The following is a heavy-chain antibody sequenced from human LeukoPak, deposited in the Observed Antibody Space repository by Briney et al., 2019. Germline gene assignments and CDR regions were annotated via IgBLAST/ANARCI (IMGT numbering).Heavy chain of an antibody. CDR3: ARDSIRDTMVRGVILY. D-gene: IGHD3-10*01. CDR1: GYTFTDYY. CDR2: ISAYNGNT. J-gene: IGHJ4*02. V-gene: IGHV1-18*04. Sequence: ASVKVSCKASGYTFTDYYMHWVRQAPGQGLEWMGWISAYNGNTNDAQKLQGRVTMTTDTSTSTAYMELRSLRSDDTAVYYCARDSIRDTMVRGVILYWGQGTLVTVSS.